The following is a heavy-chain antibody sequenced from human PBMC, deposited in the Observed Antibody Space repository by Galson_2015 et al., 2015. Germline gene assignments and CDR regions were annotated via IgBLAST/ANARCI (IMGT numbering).Heavy chain of an antibody. CDR1: GGSMTTYY. CDR2: IYHSGST. Sequence: SETLSLTCTVSGGSMTTYYWNWIRQPPGKGLEWIGNIYHSGSTNYNPSLKSRVTISVDTSKNQFSLKLSSVTAADTAVYYCVRDRSAYDSYYFDYWGQGTLVTVSS. CDR3: VRDRSAYDSYYFDY. D-gene: IGHD5-12*01. V-gene: IGHV4-59*01. J-gene: IGHJ4*02.